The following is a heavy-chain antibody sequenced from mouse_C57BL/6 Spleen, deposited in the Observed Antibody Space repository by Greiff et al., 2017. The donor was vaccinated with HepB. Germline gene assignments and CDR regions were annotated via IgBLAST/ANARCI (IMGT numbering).Heavy chain of an antibody. J-gene: IGHJ4*01. D-gene: IGHD2-3*01. CDR1: GFTFSDYG. Sequence: EVKVVESGGGLVKPGGSLKLSCAASGFTFSDYGMHWVRQAPEKGLEWVAYISSGSSTIYYADTVKGRFTISRDNAKNTLFLQMTSLRSEDTAMYYCARPYYDGYYVDYAMDYWGQGTSVTVSS. V-gene: IGHV5-17*01. CDR3: ARPYYDGYYVDYAMDY. CDR2: ISSGSSTI.